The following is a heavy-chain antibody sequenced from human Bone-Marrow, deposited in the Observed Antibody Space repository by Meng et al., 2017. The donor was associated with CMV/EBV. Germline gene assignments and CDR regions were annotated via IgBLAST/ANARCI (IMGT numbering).Heavy chain of an antibody. Sequence: GSLRLSCTVSGGSISSRNYYWGWIRQPPGKGLELIGSIHYRGSTYRNPSLKSRVTISVDTSKDQFSLKLSSVTAADAAVYFCARSSDITGSLDYWGQGTLVTVSS. CDR1: GGSISSRNYY. J-gene: IGHJ4*02. V-gene: IGHV4-39*07. D-gene: IGHD3-10*01. CDR2: IHYRGST. CDR3: ARSSDITGSLDY.